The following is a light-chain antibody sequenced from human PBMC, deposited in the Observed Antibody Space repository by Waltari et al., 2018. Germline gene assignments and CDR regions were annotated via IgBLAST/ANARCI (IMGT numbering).Light chain of an antibody. Sequence: QLVLTQSPSASASLGASVKLTFTLSSGHSSNIISWLQQQPEKGPRYLMKVNSDGSHSKGDEIPDRFSGSSSGAERYLTISSVQSEDEADYYCQTGGHGTWVFGGGTTLTVL. J-gene: IGLJ3*02. CDR3: QTGGHGTWV. CDR2: VNSDGSH. V-gene: IGLV4-69*01. CDR1: SGHSSNI.